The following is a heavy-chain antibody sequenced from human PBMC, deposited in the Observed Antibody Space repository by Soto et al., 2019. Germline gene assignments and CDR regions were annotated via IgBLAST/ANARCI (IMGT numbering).Heavy chain of an antibody. J-gene: IGHJ5*02. D-gene: IGHD1-26*01. V-gene: IGHV3-23*01. CDR3: AKNQGVELVPLATVDWFDP. CDR1: GFIFENFG. CDR2: ISGSGFKK. Sequence: PGGSLSLSCAASGFIFENFGMSWVRHAPGKGLEWISSISGSGFKKYYADSVKGRFTISRDNSKSTVYLELNNLSAEDTAVYHCAKNQGVELVPLATVDWFDPWGQGSVVTVSS.